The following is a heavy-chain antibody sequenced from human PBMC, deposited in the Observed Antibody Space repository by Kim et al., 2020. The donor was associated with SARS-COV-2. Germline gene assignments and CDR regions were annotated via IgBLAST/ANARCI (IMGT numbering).Heavy chain of an antibody. V-gene: IGHV3-53*01. D-gene: IGHD3-9*01. CDR1: GFTFSKNY. CDR2: IYSPDST. J-gene: IGHJ4*02. Sequence: GGSLRLSCAASGFTFSKNYMTWVRQAPGKGLEWVASIYSPDSTYYGDSVRGRFTIFRDNSKNTHYRQMNSLRVDDTAVYYCVRLTLTYFDSWGQGTLVTVSS. CDR3: VRLTLTYFDS.